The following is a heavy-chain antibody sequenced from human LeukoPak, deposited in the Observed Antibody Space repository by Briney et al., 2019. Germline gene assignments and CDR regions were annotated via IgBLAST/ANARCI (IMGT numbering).Heavy chain of an antibody. CDR2: ISYDGSNK. CDR1: GFPFSSYW. Sequence: GGSLRLSCVASGFPFSSYWMTWVRQAPGKGLEWVAVISYDGSNKYYADSVKGRFTISRDNSKNTLYLQMNSLRAEDTAVYYCARPHTAMVSRSAFDIWGQGTMVTVSS. D-gene: IGHD5-18*01. J-gene: IGHJ3*02. CDR3: ARPHTAMVSRSAFDI. V-gene: IGHV3-30-3*01.